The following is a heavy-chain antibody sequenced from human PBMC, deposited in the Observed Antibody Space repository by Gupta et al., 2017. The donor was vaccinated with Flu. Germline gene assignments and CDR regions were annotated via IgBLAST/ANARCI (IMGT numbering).Heavy chain of an antibody. CDR1: GITFNNFD. J-gene: IGHJ4*02. CDR2: ISYDGSNK. D-gene: IGHD2-21*02. CDR3: AKRRAAYCGGDCYSGGSYFDY. Sequence: QVQLVESGGGVVQPGRSLRLFCAASGITFNNFDMQWLRQAPGKGLEWVALISYDGSNKYYADSVKGRFTISRDTSKNILYLQMNSLRTEDTAVYYCAKRRAAYCGGDCYSGGSYFDYWGQGTLVTVSS. V-gene: IGHV3-30*18.